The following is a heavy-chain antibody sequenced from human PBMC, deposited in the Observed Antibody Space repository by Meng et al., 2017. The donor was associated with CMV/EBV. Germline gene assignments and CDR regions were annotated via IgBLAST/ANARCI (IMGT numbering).Heavy chain of an antibody. Sequence: GESLKISCAACGFTFSSYDMHWVRQATGKGLEWVSAIGTAGDTYYPGSVKGRFTISRDNAKNSLYLQMNSLRAEDTAVYYCARDGADDDYSNSNYYYYYGMDVWGQGTTVTVSS. CDR1: GFTFSSYD. CDR2: IGTAGDT. D-gene: IGHD4-11*01. J-gene: IGHJ6*02. CDR3: ARDGADDDYSNSNYYYYYGMDV. V-gene: IGHV3-13*01.